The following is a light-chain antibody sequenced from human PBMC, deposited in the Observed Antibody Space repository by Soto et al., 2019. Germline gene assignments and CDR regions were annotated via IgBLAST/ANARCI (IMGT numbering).Light chain of an antibody. CDR3: QQYNSSPWT. Sequence: EIMLTQSPGTLSLSPGERATLSCGASQRISSSYLAWYHQKPGQAPRLLIYGASNRATGMSDRFRGSGSGKNFTLTIGRQESEDFTGYYCQQYNSSPWTFGQWTKVEI. CDR1: QRISSSY. J-gene: IGKJ1*01. V-gene: IGKV3-20*01. CDR2: GAS.